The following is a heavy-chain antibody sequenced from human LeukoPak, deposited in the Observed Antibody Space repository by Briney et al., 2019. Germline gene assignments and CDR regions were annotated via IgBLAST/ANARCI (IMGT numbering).Heavy chain of an antibody. Sequence: SETLSLTCIVSSGSISSYYCSWMRQRPGKGLEWIGYIYCSGSTNYNPTLKSRVTISVDTSKNQFSLKLSSVTAADTAVYYCAVRVGDYFDYWGQGTLVTVSS. J-gene: IGHJ4*02. V-gene: IGHV4-59*01. CDR1: SGSISSYY. D-gene: IGHD3-16*01. CDR2: IYCSGST. CDR3: AVRVGDYFDY.